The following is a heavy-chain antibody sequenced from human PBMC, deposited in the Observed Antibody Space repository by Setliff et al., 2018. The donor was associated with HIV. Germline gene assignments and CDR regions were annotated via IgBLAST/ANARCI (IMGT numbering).Heavy chain of an antibody. Sequence: SETLSLTCAVSGVSITSHYWSWIRQPPGKGLEWIGVIYYCVNNNYNPSLKSRVPISVDTSKNQFSLKLSSVTSADTAVYYCARGLYGGIYNCWSGCPHMDVWGKGTTVTVSS. CDR1: GVSITSHY. CDR2: IYYCVNN. V-gene: IGHV4-59*08. J-gene: IGHJ6*03. D-gene: IGHD3-3*01. CDR3: ARGLYGGIYNCWSGCPHMDV.